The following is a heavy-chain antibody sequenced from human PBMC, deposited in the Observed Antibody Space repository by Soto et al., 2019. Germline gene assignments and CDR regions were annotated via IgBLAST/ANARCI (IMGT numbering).Heavy chain of an antibody. CDR1: GGTFSSYT. Sequence: QVQLVQSGAEVKKPGSSVKVSCKASGGTFSSYTISWVRQAPGQGLEWMGRIIPILGIANYAQKFQGRVTITADKSTSTAYMELSSLRSEDTAVYYCARGPLGRSPSFDYWGQGTLVTVSS. CDR3: ARGPLGRSPSFDY. CDR2: IIPILGIA. V-gene: IGHV1-69*02. J-gene: IGHJ4*02.